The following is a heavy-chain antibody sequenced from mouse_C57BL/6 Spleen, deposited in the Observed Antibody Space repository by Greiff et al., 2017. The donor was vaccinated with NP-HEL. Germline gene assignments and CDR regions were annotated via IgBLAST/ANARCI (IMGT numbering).Heavy chain of an antibody. D-gene: IGHD2-3*01. CDR3: ARGEYDYVDY. V-gene: IGHV5-17*01. CDR2: ISSGSSTI. Sequence: DVQLVESGGGLVKPGGSLKLSCAASGFTFSDYGMHWVRQAPEKGLEWVAYISSGSSTIYYADTVKGRFTISRDNAKNTLFLQMTSLRSEDTAMYYCARGEYDYVDYWGQGTTLTVSS. CDR1: GFTFSDYG. J-gene: IGHJ2*01.